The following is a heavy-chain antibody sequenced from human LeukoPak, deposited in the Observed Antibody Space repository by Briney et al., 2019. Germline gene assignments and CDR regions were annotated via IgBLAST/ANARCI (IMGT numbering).Heavy chain of an antibody. CDR1: GFTFSSYA. V-gene: IGHV3-23*01. CDR3: ARDKMGGDIVPAYHDY. D-gene: IGHD2-15*01. J-gene: IGHJ4*02. CDR2: ISGSGGST. Sequence: GGSLRLSCAASGFTFSSYAMSWVRQAPGKGLEWVSAISGSGGSTYYADSVKGRFTISRDNSKNTLYLQMNSLRAEDTAEYYCARDKMGGDIVPAYHDYWGQGTLVTVSS.